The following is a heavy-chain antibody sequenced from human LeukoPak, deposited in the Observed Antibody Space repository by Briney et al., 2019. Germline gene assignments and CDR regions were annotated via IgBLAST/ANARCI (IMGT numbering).Heavy chain of an antibody. Sequence: SETLSLTCTVSGGSISSGRYYWNWVRQHPVKGLEWIGYIYYSGSTYSDPSLKSRVTTSVDTSKNQFSLKLDSVTAADTAVYYCARGPADHYYYYYYYMDVWGKGTTVTVSS. J-gene: IGHJ6*03. CDR3: ARGPADHYYYYYYYMDV. CDR2: IYYSGST. CDR1: GGSISSGRYY. V-gene: IGHV4-31*03.